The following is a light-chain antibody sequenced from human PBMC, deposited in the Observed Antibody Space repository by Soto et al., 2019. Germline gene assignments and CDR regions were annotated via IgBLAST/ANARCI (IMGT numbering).Light chain of an antibody. CDR2: GAS. Sequence: DIGLTQSPGTLSLSPGERATLSCRASQSVSSSYLAWYQQKPGQAPRPLIYGASSRAIGIPDRFSGSGSGTDFTLTISRLEPEDFAVYYCQQYGSSPWTFGQGTKV. J-gene: IGKJ1*01. CDR3: QQYGSSPWT. V-gene: IGKV3-20*01. CDR1: QSVSSSY.